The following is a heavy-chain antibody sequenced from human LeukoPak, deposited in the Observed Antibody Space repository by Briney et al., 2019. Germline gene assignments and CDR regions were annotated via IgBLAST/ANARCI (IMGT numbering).Heavy chain of an antibody. CDR2: ISGSGGST. V-gene: IGHV3-23*01. J-gene: IGHJ4*02. CDR1: GFTFSSYA. CDR3: AKAKSDSRGGFDY. D-gene: IGHD6-13*01. Sequence: GGSLRLSCAASGFTFSSYAMSWVRQAPGKGLEWVSVISGSGGSTDYADSVKGRFTISRDNSKNTLYLQMKSLRGDDTAVYYCAKAKSDSRGGFDYWGQGTLVTVSS.